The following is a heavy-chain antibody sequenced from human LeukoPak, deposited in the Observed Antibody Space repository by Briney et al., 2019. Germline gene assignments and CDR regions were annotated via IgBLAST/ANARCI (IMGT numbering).Heavy chain of an antibody. D-gene: IGHD5-12*01. Sequence: GGSLRLSCAASGFTFSDYYMSWIRQAPGKGLEWVSYISSRENTIYYADSVKGRFTISRDSAKNSLYLQMNSLRAEDTAVYYCAKWDSGYDSGLDYWGQGTLVTVSS. V-gene: IGHV3-11*01. J-gene: IGHJ4*02. CDR3: AKWDSGYDSGLDY. CDR1: GFTFSDYY. CDR2: ISSRENTI.